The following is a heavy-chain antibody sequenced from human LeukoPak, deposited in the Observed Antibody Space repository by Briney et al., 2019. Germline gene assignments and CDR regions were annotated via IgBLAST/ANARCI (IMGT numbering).Heavy chain of an antibody. Sequence: SETLSLTCTVSGGSISSSSYYWGWIRQPPGKGLEWIGSIYYSGSTYYNPSLKSRVTISVDTSKNQFSLKLSSVTAADTAVYYCAGRAIVVVPAAIGGIDYWGQGTLVTVSS. CDR1: GGSISSSSYY. CDR3: AGRAIVVVPAAIGGIDY. CDR2: IYYSGST. D-gene: IGHD2-2*02. V-gene: IGHV4-39*01. J-gene: IGHJ4*02.